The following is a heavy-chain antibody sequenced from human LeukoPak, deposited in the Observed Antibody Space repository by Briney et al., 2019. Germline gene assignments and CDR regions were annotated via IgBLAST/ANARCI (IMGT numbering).Heavy chain of an antibody. CDR3: ARVSSFDYYDSSGYSLVS. CDR2: INPNSGGT. J-gene: IGHJ5*02. CDR1: GYTFTGYC. V-gene: IGHV1-2*06. D-gene: IGHD3-22*01. Sequence: GASVKVSCEASGYTFTGYCMHWVRQAPGQGLEWMGRINPNSGGTNYAQKFQGRVTMTRDTSISTAYMELSRLRSDDTAVYYCARVSSFDYYDSSGYSLVSWGQGTLVTVSS.